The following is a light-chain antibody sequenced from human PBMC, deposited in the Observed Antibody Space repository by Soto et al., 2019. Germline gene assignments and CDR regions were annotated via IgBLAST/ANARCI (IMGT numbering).Light chain of an antibody. Sequence: DIQMTQSPSTLSASVGDRVTITCRASQSISSWLDWYQQKPGKAPKLLIYKASSLESGVPSRFSGSGSGTEFTLTISSLQPDDFATYYCRQYNSYPFTFGPGTKVDIK. CDR2: KAS. V-gene: IGKV1-5*03. CDR1: QSISSW. CDR3: RQYNSYPFT. J-gene: IGKJ3*01.